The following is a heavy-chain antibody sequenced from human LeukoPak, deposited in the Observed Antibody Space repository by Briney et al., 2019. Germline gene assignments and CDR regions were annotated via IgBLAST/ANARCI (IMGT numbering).Heavy chain of an antibody. J-gene: IGHJ4*02. Sequence: GGSLRLSCAASGFTFSSYAMSWVRQAPGKGLEWVSAISGSGGSTYYADSVKGRFTISRDNSKNTLYLQMNSLRAEDTAVYYCAKGLSYSKYYDFWSGSGNFDYWGQGTLVTVPS. V-gene: IGHV3-23*01. D-gene: IGHD3-3*01. CDR2: ISGSGGST. CDR1: GFTFSSYA. CDR3: AKGLSYSKYYDFWSGSGNFDY.